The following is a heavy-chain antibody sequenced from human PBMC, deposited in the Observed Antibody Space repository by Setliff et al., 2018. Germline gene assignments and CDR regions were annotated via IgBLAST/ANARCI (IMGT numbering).Heavy chain of an antibody. V-gene: IGHV1-2*06. CDR1: GYTFTDYY. Sequence: ASVKVSCKASGYTFTDYYIYWVRQAPGQGLQWMGRINPISGATDYAQKFQGRFTMTRDTSITTAYMELSSLRADDTAMYYCARAVHGDYVRLRQNNWLDPWGQGTLVTVSS. J-gene: IGHJ5*02. CDR3: ARAVHGDYVRLRQNNWLDP. D-gene: IGHD4-17*01. CDR2: INPISGAT.